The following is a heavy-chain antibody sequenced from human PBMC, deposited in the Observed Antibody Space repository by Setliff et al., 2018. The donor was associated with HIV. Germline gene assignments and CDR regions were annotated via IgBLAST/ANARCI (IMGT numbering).Heavy chain of an antibody. Sequence: PSETLSLTCTVSGGSISSSSYYWGWIRQPPGKGLEWIGSIYYSGSTYYNPSLKSRVTISVDTSKNQFSLKLSSVTAADTAVYYCARDLGRLQFLEWLPKNWFDPWGQGTLVTVSS. J-gene: IGHJ5*02. V-gene: IGHV4-39*07. CDR1: GGSISSSSYY. D-gene: IGHD3-3*01. CDR3: ARDLGRLQFLEWLPKNWFDP. CDR2: IYYSGST.